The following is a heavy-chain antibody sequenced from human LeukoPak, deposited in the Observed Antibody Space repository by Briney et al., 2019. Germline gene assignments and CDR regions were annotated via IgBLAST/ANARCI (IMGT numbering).Heavy chain of an antibody. CDR3: VRVNWVCDY. Sequence: PSETLSLTCAVSGYSISSGYYWGWIRQPPGKGLEWIGSMYRSGTTNYNPPLKSRLSISIDSSKSQFSLKLTSVTAADTAVYCCVRVNWVCDYWGQGTLVTVSS. CDR1: GYSISSGYY. D-gene: IGHD3-16*01. CDR2: MYRSGTT. V-gene: IGHV4-38-2*01. J-gene: IGHJ4*02.